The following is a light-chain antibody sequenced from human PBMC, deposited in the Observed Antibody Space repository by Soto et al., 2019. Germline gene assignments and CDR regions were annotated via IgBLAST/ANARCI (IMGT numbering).Light chain of an antibody. V-gene: IGLV2-14*01. CDR2: DVS. CDR3: SSYTSSSTQV. Sequence: QSVLTQPASVSGSPGRSITISCTGTSSDVGGYNYVSWYQQHPGKAPKLMIYDVSNRPSGVSNRFSGSKSGNTASLTISGLQAEDEADYYCSSYTSSSTQVFGTGTKVTVL. J-gene: IGLJ1*01. CDR1: SSDVGGYNY.